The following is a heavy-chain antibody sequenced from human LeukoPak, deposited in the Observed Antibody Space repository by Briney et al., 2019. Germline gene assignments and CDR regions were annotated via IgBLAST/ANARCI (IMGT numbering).Heavy chain of an antibody. Sequence: ASVKVSCKASGYTFTSYGISWVRQAPGQGLEWMGWISAYNGNTNYAQKLQGRVTMTTDTSTSTAYMELRSLRSDDTAVYYCASFSSGWYFADYWGQGTLVTVSP. J-gene: IGHJ4*02. D-gene: IGHD6-19*01. V-gene: IGHV1-18*01. CDR2: ISAYNGNT. CDR3: ASFSSGWYFADY. CDR1: GYTFTSYG.